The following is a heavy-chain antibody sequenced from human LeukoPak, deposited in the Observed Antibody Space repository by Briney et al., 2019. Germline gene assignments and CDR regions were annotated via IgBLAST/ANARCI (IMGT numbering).Heavy chain of an antibody. CDR2: INHSGST. CDR1: GGSFSGYY. Sequence: PSETLSLTCAVYGGSFSGYYWSWTRQPPGKGLEWIGEINHSGSTNYNPSLKSRVTISVDTSKNQFSLKLSSVTAADTAVYYCARDRVWFGELSDYYYGMDVWGQGTTVTVSS. V-gene: IGHV4-34*01. D-gene: IGHD3-10*01. CDR3: ARDRVWFGELSDYYYGMDV. J-gene: IGHJ6*02.